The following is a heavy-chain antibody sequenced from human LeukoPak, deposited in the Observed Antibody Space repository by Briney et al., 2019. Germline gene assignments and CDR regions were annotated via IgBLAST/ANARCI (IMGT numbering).Heavy chain of an antibody. Sequence: PSQTLSLTCAVSGGSISSGGYSWSWIRQPPGKGLEWIGYIYHSGSTYYNPSLKSRVTISVDRSKNQFSLKLSSATAADTAVYYCARKFRDGFDYWGQGTLVTVSS. J-gene: IGHJ4*02. CDR3: ARKFRDGFDY. V-gene: IGHV4-30-2*01. CDR1: GGSISSGGYS. CDR2: IYHSGST.